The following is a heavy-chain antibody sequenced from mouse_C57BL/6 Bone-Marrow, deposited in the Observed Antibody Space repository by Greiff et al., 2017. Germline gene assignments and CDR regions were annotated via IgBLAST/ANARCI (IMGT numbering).Heavy chain of an antibody. CDR2: IDPSDSYT. CDR1: GYTFTSYW. D-gene: IGHD1-1*01. J-gene: IGHJ1*03. Sequence: VQLQQPGAELVKPGASVKLSCKASGYTFTSYWMQWVKQRPGQGLEWIGEIDPSDSYTNYNQKFKGKATLTVDTSSSTAYMQLSSLTSEDSAVYYCARDGSSYRYFDVWGTGTTVTVSS. V-gene: IGHV1-50*01. CDR3: ARDGSSYRYFDV.